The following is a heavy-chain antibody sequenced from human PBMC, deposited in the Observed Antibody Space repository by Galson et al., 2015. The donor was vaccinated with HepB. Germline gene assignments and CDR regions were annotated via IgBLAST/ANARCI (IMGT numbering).Heavy chain of an antibody. D-gene: IGHD3-22*01. CDR1: GFTFSNNA. CDR2: ISGSGGST. CDR3: AKDFADYTFGYDV. Sequence: SLRLSCAGSGFTFSNNAMSWVRQAPGKGLEWVSSISGSGGSTHFADSVKSRFTISRDNSEDTLYLQLDSPRVEDTAVYYCAKDFADYTFGYDVWGRGTRVTVSS. J-gene: IGHJ4*02. V-gene: IGHV3-23*01.